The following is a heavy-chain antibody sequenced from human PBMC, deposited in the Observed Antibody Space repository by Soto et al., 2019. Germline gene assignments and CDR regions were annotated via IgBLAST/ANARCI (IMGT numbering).Heavy chain of an antibody. CDR3: TREPKYCSGGSCYVDY. J-gene: IGHJ4*02. CDR2: IRSKAYGGTT. CDR1: GFTFGDYA. V-gene: IGHV3-49*03. Sequence: PGGSLRLSCTASGFTFGDYAMSWFRQASGKGLEWVGFIRSKAYGGTTEYAASVKGRFTISRDDSKSIAYLQMNSLKTEDTAVYYCTREPKYCSGGSCYVDYWGQGTLVTVSS. D-gene: IGHD2-15*01.